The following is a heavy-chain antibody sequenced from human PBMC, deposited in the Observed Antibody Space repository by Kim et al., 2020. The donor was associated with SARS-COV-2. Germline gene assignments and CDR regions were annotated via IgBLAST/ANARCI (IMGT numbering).Heavy chain of an antibody. D-gene: IGHD1-20*01. V-gene: IGHV3-15*01. CDR3: TTDPGGYNSFDY. J-gene: IGHJ4*02. Sequence: DYAAPVKGRFTISRDDSKNTLYLQMNSLKTEDTAVYYCTTDPGGYNSFDYWGQGTLVTVSS.